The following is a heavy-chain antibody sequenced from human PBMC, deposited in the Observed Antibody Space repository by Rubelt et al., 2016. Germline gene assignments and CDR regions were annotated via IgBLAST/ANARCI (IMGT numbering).Heavy chain of an antibody. CDR2: ISSSSNTI. V-gene: IGHV3-48*01. CDR1: GFTFSSNS. J-gene: IGHJ4*02. CDR3: ARTGKG. Sequence: GQLVESGGGLVQPGGSLRLSCAASGFTFSSNSMNWVRQAPGKGLEWVSYISSSSNTIYYADSVKGRFTISRDNAKDSLYLQMNSLGAEDTAVYYCARTGKGWGQGTLVTVSS.